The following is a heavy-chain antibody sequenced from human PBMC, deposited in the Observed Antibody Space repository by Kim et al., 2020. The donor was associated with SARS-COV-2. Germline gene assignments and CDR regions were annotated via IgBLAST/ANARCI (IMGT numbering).Heavy chain of an antibody. CDR1: GGTFSSYA. J-gene: IGHJ6*02. CDR3: ARPEYDILTGYYRGEYYYYGMDV. D-gene: IGHD3-9*01. Sequence: SVKVSCKASGGTFSSYAISWVRQAPGQGLEWMGGIIPIFGTANYAQKFQGRVTITADESTSTAYMELSSLRSEDTAVYYFARPEYDILTGYYRGEYYYYGMDVWGPGTTVTVSS. V-gene: IGHV1-69*13. CDR2: IIPIFGTA.